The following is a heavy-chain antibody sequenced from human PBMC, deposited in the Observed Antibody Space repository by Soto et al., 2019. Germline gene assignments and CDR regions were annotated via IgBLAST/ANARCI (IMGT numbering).Heavy chain of an antibody. J-gene: IGHJ6*02. Sequence: VQLLESGGGLVQPGGSLRLACTASGFTFNHYAMSWVRQAPGKGLEWVSAVSGRGGSTKYADSVKGRFIISRDNSNSTLYLQMDSLRGEDTAVYSCAKDSTVTPSLYFYDSGFEVWGQGTTVTVSS. D-gene: IGHD4-17*01. CDR2: VSGRGGST. CDR3: AKDSTVTPSLYFYDSGFEV. CDR1: GFTFNHYA. V-gene: IGHV3-23*01.